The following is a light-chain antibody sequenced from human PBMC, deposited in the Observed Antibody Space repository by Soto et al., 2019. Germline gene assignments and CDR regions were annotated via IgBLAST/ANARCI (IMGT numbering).Light chain of an antibody. J-gene: IGKJ5*01. V-gene: IGKV1-33*01. CDR2: DAS. Sequence: DIQMTQSQSSLSASVGERVTITCQASQNINNYLTWYQQKPGRAPKLLIYDASNLEAGVPSRFRGSGSGTDFTFTISRLQPEDIATYYCQQYENLPTFGQGTRLEIK. CDR1: QNINNY. CDR3: QQYENLPT.